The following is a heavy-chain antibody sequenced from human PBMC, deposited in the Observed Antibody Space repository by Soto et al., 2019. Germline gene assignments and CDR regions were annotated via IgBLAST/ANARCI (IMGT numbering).Heavy chain of an antibody. Sequence: ASVKVSCKASGYTFTNYYIHWLRQAPGQGLEWLGILRPTTGNTQYAQRFQGRVTMTSDTSTGTVYMELTSLRSDDTAMYYCAREPNESFYFDYWGQGTQVTVSS. J-gene: IGHJ4*02. CDR3: AREPNESFYFDY. V-gene: IGHV1-46*01. CDR2: LRPTTGNT. CDR1: GYTFTNYY.